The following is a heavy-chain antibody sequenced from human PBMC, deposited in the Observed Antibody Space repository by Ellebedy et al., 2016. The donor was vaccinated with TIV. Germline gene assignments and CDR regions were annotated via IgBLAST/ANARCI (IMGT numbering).Heavy chain of an antibody. CDR3: AKDRTMAGLDAFDI. V-gene: IGHV3-43*01. D-gene: IGHD6-19*01. Sequence: PGGSLRLSCAASGFTFSSYTMHWVRQAPGKGLEWVSLISWNGGSTDYADSVKGRFTISRDNSKNSLYLQMNSLTTEDTALYYCAKDRTMAGLDAFDIWGQGTRVTVSS. CDR2: ISWNGGST. CDR1: GFTFSSYT. J-gene: IGHJ3*02.